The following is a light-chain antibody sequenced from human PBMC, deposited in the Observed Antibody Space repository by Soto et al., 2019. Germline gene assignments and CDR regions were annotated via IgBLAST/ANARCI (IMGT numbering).Light chain of an antibody. CDR2: ENN. CDR3: QSYDSDFVV. J-gene: IGLJ2*01. Sequence: NFMLTQPHSVSESPGKTLSISCTRSSGRMANNYVQWYQQRPGSATTTVIYENNQRLSWVPDRFSGSTDGSSNSASLTISGLQTEDEADYYWQSYDSDFVVFGGGTKVTVL. V-gene: IGLV6-57*04. CDR1: SGRMANNY.